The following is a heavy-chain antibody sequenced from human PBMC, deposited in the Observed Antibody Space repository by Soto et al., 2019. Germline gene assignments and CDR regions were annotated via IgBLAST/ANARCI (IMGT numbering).Heavy chain of an antibody. Sequence: SETLSLTCTVSGASISGYYWSWIRKSAGKGLEWIGRIYATGTTDYNPSLKSRVMTSVDTSKKQFSLKLRSVTAADTAVYYCVRDGTKTLRDWFDPWGQGISVTV. V-gene: IGHV4-4*07. J-gene: IGHJ5*02. CDR2: IYATGTT. CDR3: VRDGTKTLRDWFDP. CDR1: GASISGYY. D-gene: IGHD1-1*01.